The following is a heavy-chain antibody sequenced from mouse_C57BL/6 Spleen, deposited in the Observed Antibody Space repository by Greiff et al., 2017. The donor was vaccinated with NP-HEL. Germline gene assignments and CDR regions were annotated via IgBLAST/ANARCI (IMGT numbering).Heavy chain of an antibody. V-gene: IGHV14-4*01. CDR3: TTRGNYY. CDR1: GFNIKDDY. D-gene: IGHD2-1*01. Sequence: EVQLQQSGAELVRPGASVKLSCTASGFNIKDDYMHWVKQRPEQGLEWIGWIDPENGDTEYPSKFQGKATITADTSSNTADLQLNSLTSEDTAVYYCTTRGNYYWSQGTTLTVSS. CDR2: IDPENGDT. J-gene: IGHJ2*01.